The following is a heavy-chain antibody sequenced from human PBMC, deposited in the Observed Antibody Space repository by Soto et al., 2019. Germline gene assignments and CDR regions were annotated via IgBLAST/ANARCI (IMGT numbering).Heavy chain of an antibody. D-gene: IGHD4-17*01. V-gene: IGHV3-23*01. CDR3: VKVVGAPDS. Sequence: EVQLLESGGGLVRPGGSLRLSCAASGFTFSSSALSWVRQAPDKGLEWVSGISGSGDSTNYAGSVQGRFTISRDNSKNTLYLHMNSLRVDDTAIYYCVKVVGAPDSWGQGALVTVSS. CDR1: GFTFSSSA. CDR2: ISGSGDST. J-gene: IGHJ4*02.